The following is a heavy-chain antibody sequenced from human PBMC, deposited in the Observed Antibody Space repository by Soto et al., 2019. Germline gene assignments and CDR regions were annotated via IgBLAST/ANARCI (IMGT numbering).Heavy chain of an antibody. V-gene: IGHV4-34*01. CDR3: ARGVRSITMVRGVMRYYGMDV. CDR1: GGSFSGYY. Sequence: PSETLSLTCAVYGGSFSGYYWSWIRQPPGKGLEWIGEINHSGSTNYNPSLKSRVTISVDTSKNQFSLKLSSVTAADTAVYYCARGVRSITMVRGVMRYYGMDVWGQGTTVTVSS. J-gene: IGHJ6*02. D-gene: IGHD3-10*01. CDR2: INHSGST.